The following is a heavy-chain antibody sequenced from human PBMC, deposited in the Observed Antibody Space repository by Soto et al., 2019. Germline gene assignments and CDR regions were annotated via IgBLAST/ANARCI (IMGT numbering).Heavy chain of an antibody. CDR3: ATLDYFDY. V-gene: IGHV4-39*01. J-gene: IGHJ4*02. D-gene: IGHD3-16*01. CDR2: LSYTGSA. Sequence: SETLSLTCSVSGGSLSSSSYYWGWIRQSPGKGLEWIGSLSYTGSAYYNPSLKSRVTISVDTPKNQFSLKLSSVTAADTALYFCATLDYFDYWGQGTLVTVSS. CDR1: GGSLSSSSYY.